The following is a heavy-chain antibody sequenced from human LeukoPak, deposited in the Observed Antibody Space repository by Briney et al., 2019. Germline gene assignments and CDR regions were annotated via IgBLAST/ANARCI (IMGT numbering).Heavy chain of an antibody. V-gene: IGHV3-74*01. J-gene: IGHJ4*02. CDR1: GFTLSSYW. Sequence: GGSLRLSCAPSGFTLSSYWTHWVRHVPGAGRGWVSRINPDGGTTTYAHSVKGRFTITKDNAKDTLDLQMNSRRAEDTAVYYCARVRFGAYDFEYWGQGTLVTVSS. CDR3: ARVRFGAYDFEY. D-gene: IGHD3-16*01. CDR2: INPDGGTT.